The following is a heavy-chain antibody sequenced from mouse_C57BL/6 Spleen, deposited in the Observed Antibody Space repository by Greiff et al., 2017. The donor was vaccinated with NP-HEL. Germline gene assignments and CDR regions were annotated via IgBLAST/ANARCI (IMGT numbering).Heavy chain of an antibody. CDR3: ATYYDYDEGFAY. J-gene: IGHJ3*01. V-gene: IGHV2-6*03. CDR1: GFSLTSYG. D-gene: IGHD2-4*01. CDR2: IWSDGST. Sequence: VKLMESGPGLVAPSQSLSITCTVSGFSLTSYGVHWVRQPPGKGLEWLVVIWSDGSTTYNSALKSRLSISKDNSKSQVFLKMNSLQTDDTAMYYCATYYDYDEGFAYWGQGTLVTVSA.